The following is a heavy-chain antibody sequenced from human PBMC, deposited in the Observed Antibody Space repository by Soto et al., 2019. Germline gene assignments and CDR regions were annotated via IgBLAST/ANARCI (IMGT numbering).Heavy chain of an antibody. CDR3: AKGEGYNAHYYYYYGMDV. J-gene: IGHJ6*02. V-gene: IGHV1-69*13. D-gene: IGHD5-12*01. CDR2: IIPIFGTA. Sequence: GASVKVSCDASGGTFRSYSISWVRQAHGKGLEWMGGIIPIFGTANYAQKFQGRVTSTADESTSTAYMELSSLRSEDTAVYYCAKGEGYNAHYYYYYGMDVWGQRPTVTLSS. CDR1: GGTFRSYS.